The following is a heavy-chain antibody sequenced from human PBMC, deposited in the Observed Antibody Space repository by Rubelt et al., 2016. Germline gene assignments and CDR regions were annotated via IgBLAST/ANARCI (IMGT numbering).Heavy chain of an antibody. J-gene: IGHJ4*02. Sequence: QVQLVQSGTEVKKPGASVKVSCKTSGYTFTDYGISWVRQAPGQGLEWVGWFTAYNGDTHYAQKLRGRVTITTDTSPNTACMWVEGLGSYDSAGGYCAGGWGDYWGQGTLVTVSS. CDR1: GYTFTDYG. V-gene: IGHV1-18*01. CDR2: FTAYNGDT. CDR3: AGGWGDY. D-gene: IGHD6-19*01.